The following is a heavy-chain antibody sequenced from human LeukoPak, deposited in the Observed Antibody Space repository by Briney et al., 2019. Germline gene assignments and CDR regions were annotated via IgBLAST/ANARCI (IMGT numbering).Heavy chain of an antibody. CDR1: GDSFTSYW. Sequence: GESLKISCKRSGDSFTSYWIGWVRQRPGKGLEWMGIIYPGDSDTRYSPSFQGQVTMSADKSISTAYLQWSSLKASDTAMYYCARQYCSTTNCPFDYWGQGTLVTVSS. CDR2: IYPGDSDT. V-gene: IGHV5-51*01. D-gene: IGHD2-2*01. J-gene: IGHJ4*02. CDR3: ARQYCSTTNCPFDY.